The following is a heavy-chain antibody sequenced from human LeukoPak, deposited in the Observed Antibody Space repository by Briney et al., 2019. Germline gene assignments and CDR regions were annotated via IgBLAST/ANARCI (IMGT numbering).Heavy chain of an antibody. CDR3: AREGPYGSGSYWVTEAFDY. J-gene: IGHJ4*02. Sequence: ASVKVSCKASGYTFTSYAMNWVRQAPGQGLEWMGWINTNTGNPTYAQGFTGRFVFSLDTSVSTAYLQISSLKAEDTAVYYCAREGPYGSGSYWVTEAFDYWGQGTLVTVSS. D-gene: IGHD3-10*01. CDR1: GYTFTSYA. CDR2: INTNTGNP. V-gene: IGHV7-4-1*02.